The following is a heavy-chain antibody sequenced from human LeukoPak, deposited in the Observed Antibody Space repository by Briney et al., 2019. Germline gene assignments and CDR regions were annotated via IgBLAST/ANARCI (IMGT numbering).Heavy chain of an antibody. Sequence: SETLSLTCTVSGYSINSAYYWGWIRQPPGKGLEWIGSMYHSGSTYYNPSLKSRVTISVDTSKNQFSLKLSSVTAADTAVYYCASFYGSGFSFDYWGQGTLVTVSS. CDR2: MYHSGST. J-gene: IGHJ4*02. D-gene: IGHD3-10*01. CDR1: GYSINSAYY. V-gene: IGHV4-38-2*02. CDR3: ASFYGSGFSFDY.